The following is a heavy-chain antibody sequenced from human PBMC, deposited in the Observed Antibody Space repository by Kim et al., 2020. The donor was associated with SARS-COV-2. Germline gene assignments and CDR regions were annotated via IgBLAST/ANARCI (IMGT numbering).Heavy chain of an antibody. V-gene: IGHV4-30-2*01. CDR3: ARESEETTGFDY. Sequence: SETLSLTCAVSGGSISSGGYSWSWIRQPPGKGLEWIGYIYHSGSTYYNPSLKSRVTISVDRSKNQFSLKLSSVTAADTAVYYCARESEETTGFDYWGQGTLVTVSS. D-gene: IGHD1-1*01. J-gene: IGHJ4*02. CDR1: GGSISSGGYS. CDR2: IYHSGST.